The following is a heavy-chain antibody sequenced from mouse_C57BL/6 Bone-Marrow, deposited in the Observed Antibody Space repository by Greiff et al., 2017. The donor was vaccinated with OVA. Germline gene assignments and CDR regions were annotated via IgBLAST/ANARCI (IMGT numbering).Heavy chain of an antibody. V-gene: IGHV14-4*01. CDR3: TFITTVVAPFWYFDV. CDR2: IDPENGYT. Sequence: VQLQQSGAELVRPGASVKLSCTASGFNIKDDYMHWVKQRPEQGLEWIGWIDPENGYTEYASKFQGKATITADTSSNTAYLQLSSLTSEDTAVYYGTFITTVVAPFWYFDVWGTGTTVTVSS. D-gene: IGHD1-1*01. J-gene: IGHJ1*03. CDR1: GFNIKDDY.